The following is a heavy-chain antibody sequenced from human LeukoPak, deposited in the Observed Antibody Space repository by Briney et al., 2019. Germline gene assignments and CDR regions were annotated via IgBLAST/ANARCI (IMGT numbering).Heavy chain of an antibody. CDR2: IWYYGSNK. J-gene: IGHJ3*02. CDR3: AREGSDSDAFDI. V-gene: IGHV3-33*01. CDR1: GSTFSSYG. Sequence: GRSLRLSCAASGSTFSSYGMHWVRQAPGKGLEWVAVIWYYGSNKYYADSLKGRFTISRDNSKITLYLQMNSLRAEDTAVYYCAREGSDSDAFDIWGQGTMVTVSS. D-gene: IGHD6-6*01.